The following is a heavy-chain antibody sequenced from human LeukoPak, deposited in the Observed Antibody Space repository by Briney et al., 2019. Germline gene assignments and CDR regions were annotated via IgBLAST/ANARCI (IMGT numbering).Heavy chain of an antibody. V-gene: IGHV3-23*01. Sequence: GGSLRLSCAASGFTLSNYAMIWVRQAPGKGLECVSTINGEMNFKYYADSVKGRFTISRDNSRNTLYLHMSNVRPEDTATYYCARNEAGYHYYTGVWGEGTTVTVSS. CDR2: INGEMNFK. J-gene: IGHJ6*03. D-gene: IGHD1-14*01. CDR3: ARNEAGYHYYTGV. CDR1: GFTLSNYA.